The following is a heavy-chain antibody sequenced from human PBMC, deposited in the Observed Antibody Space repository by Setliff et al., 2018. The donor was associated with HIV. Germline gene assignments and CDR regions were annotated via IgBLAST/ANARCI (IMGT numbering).Heavy chain of an antibody. J-gene: IGHJ6*03. CDR1: GGSISSYY. Sequence: SETLSLTCTVSGGSISSYYWSWIRQPPGKGLEWIGYIYTSGSTNYNPSLKSRVTISVDTSKNQFSLKLSSVTAADTAVYYCARVVAATHYYYYYMDVWGKGTTVTVSS. D-gene: IGHD2-15*01. CDR3: ARVVAATHYYYYYMDV. V-gene: IGHV4-4*08. CDR2: IYTSGST.